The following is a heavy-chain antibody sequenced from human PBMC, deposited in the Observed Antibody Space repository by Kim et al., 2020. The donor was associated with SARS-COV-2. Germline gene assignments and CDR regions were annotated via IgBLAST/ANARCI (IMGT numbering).Heavy chain of an antibody. CDR3: ARRGSSSVP. CDR2: INHSGST. CDR1: GGSFSGYY. Sequence: SETLSLTCAVYGGSFSGYYWSWIRQPPGKGLEWIGEINHSGSTNYNPSIKSRVTIPVDTSKNQFSLKLSSVTAADPAVYYCARRGSSSVPWGQGTLVTVSS. V-gene: IGHV4-34*01. J-gene: IGHJ5*02. D-gene: IGHD6-6*01.